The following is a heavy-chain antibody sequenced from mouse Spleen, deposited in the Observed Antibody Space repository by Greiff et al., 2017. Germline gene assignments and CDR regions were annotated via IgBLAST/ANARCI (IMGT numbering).Heavy chain of an antibody. CDR1: GYSITSDYA. J-gene: IGHJ3*01. D-gene: IGHD2-14*01. Sequence: EVQLQQSGPGLVKPSQSLSLTCTVTGYSITSDYAWNWIRQFPGNKLEWMGYISYSGSTSYNPSLKSRISITRDTSKNQFFLQLNSVTTEDTATYYCAREWYDAWFAYWGQGTLVTVSA. CDR3: AREWYDAWFAY. V-gene: IGHV3-2*02. CDR2: ISYSGST.